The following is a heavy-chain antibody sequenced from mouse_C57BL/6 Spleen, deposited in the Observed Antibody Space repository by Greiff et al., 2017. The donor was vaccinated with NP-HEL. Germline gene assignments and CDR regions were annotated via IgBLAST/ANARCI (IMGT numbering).Heavy chain of an antibody. CDR3: ARWAYGSSYRYFDV. Sequence: QVQLQQSGAELARPGASVKLSCKASGYTFTSYGISWVKQRTGQGLEWIGEIYPRSGNTYYNEKFKGKATLTADKSSSTAYMELRSLTSEDSAVYFCARWAYGSSYRYFDVWGTGTTVTVSS. V-gene: IGHV1-81*01. CDR1: GYTFTSYG. J-gene: IGHJ1*03. CDR2: IYPRSGNT. D-gene: IGHD1-1*01.